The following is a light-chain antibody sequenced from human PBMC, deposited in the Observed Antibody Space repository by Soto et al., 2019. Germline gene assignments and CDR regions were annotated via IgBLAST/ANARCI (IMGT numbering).Light chain of an antibody. CDR1: QDIRNF. J-gene: IGKJ4*01. CDR2: DAS. CDR3: QQYENLPLT. Sequence: DIPMTQSPSSLSASVGDRVTITCQASQDIRNFLNWYQQTPGKAPKLVIYDASTLQTGVPSRFRGSGSGTDFTFTIASLQPEDFGTYFCQQYENLPLTFGGGTTVEIK. V-gene: IGKV1-33*01.